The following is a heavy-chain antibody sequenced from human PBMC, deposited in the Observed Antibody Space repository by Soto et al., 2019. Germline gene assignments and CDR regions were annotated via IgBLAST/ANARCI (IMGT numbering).Heavy chain of an antibody. D-gene: IGHD6-13*01. Sequence: EVQLLESGGGLVHPGGSLRLPCAASGFRFSSFAMSWVRQPPVEGLEWVAGINGGGDATYYTDSVRGRFAISRDNFKNTLYLQRDSLRAEDTAVYYCAKESSATGIPFFDYWGQGTMVTVSS. CDR3: AKESSATGIPFFDY. V-gene: IGHV3-23*01. CDR2: INGGGDAT. J-gene: IGHJ4*02. CDR1: GFRFSSFA.